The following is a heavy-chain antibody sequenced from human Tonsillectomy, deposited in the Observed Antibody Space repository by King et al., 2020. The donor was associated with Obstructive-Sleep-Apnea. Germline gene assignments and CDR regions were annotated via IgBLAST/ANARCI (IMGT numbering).Heavy chain of an antibody. Sequence: VQLVESGGGLVQPGGSLRLSCAASGFTFSSFAMSCVRQAPGKGLEWVSTIGGSDGRTYNADSMKGRFTISRDNSKNTLYLQMNSLRAEDTAIYYCAKGPAQQLVPNYFDYWGQGTLVTVSS. V-gene: IGHV3-23*04. CDR1: GFTFSSFA. J-gene: IGHJ4*02. CDR3: AKGPAQQLVPNYFDY. D-gene: IGHD6-13*01. CDR2: IGGSDGRT.